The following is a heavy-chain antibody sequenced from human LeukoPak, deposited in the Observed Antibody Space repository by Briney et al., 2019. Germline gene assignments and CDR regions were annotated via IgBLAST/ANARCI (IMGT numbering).Heavy chain of an antibody. D-gene: IGHD3-22*01. CDR1: GGSISSGDYY. V-gene: IGHV4-30-4*01. CDR3: ASTLRSSGYTFDY. CDR2: IYYSGST. Sequence: SQTLSLTCTVSGGSISSGDYYWSWIRQPPGKGLEWIGYIYYSGSTYYNPSLKSRVTISVDTSKNQFSLKLSFVTAADTAVYYCASTLRSSGYTFDYWGQGTLVTVSS. J-gene: IGHJ4*02.